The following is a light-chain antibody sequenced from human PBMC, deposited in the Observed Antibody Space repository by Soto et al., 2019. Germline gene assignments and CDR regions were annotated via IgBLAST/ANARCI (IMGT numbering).Light chain of an antibody. CDR2: AAS. J-gene: IGKJ1*01. CDR3: QQSYSTTWT. CDR1: QSISSY. V-gene: IGKV1-39*01. Sequence: DIQMTQSPSSLSASVGDRVTITCRASQSISSYLNWYQQKPGKAPKLLIYAASSLQSGVPSRLSGSGFGPDFTLTISSLQPEDFATYYCQQSYSTTWTFGQGTKVDIK.